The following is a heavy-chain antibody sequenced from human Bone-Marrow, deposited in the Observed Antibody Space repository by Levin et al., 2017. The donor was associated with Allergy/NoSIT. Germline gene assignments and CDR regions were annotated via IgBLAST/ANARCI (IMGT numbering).Heavy chain of an antibody. V-gene: IGHV1-18*01. CDR2: ISAYNGNT. CDR3: AREGGDYDYIWGSYRHWAFDS. D-gene: IGHD3-16*02. J-gene: IGHJ3*02. CDR1: GYTFTSYG. Sequence: EASVKVSCKASGYTFTSYGISWVRQAPGQGLEWMGWISAYNGNTNYAQKLQGRVTMTTDTSTSTAYMELRSLRSDDTAVYYCAREGGDYDYIWGSYRHWAFDSWGQGTMVTVSS.